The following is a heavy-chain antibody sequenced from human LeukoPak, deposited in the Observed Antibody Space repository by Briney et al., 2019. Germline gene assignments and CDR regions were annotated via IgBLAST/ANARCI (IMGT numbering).Heavy chain of an antibody. J-gene: IGHJ4*02. CDR3: ARELWGAAAQTYFDY. V-gene: IGHV1-18*01. CDR1: GYTFTSYG. CDR2: ISAYNGNT. D-gene: IGHD6-13*01. Sequence: ASVKVSCKASGYTFTSYGISWVRQAPGQGLEWMGWISAYNGNTNYAQKLQGRVTMTTDTSTSTAYMELRSLRSDDTAVYYCARELWGAAAQTYFDYWGQGTLVTVSS.